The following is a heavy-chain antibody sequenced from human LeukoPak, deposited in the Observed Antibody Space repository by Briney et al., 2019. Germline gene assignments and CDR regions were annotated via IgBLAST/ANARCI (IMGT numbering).Heavy chain of an antibody. Sequence: SETLSLTCAVYGWSFSGYYWSWIRQPPGKGLEWIGEINHSGSTNYNPSLKSRVTISVDTSKNQFSLKLSSVTAADTAVYYCASPPLPAGRSIGGIDYWGQGTLVTVSS. CDR2: INHSGST. J-gene: IGHJ4*02. V-gene: IGHV4-34*01. CDR1: GWSFSGYY. CDR3: ASPPLPAGRSIGGIDY. D-gene: IGHD6-13*01.